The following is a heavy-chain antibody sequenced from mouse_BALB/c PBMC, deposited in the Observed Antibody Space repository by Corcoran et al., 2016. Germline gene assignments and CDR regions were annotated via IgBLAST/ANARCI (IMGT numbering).Heavy chain of an antibody. CDR2: IYWDDDK. CDR3: ARRARPDGYYSYWYFDV. V-gene: IGHV8-12*01. Sequence: QVTLKESGPGILQPSQTLSLTCSFSGFSLSTSGMGVSWIRQPSGKGLEWLAHIYWDDDKRYNPSLKSRLTRSKDTSSNQVFLKITSVDTADTATYYCARRARPDGYYSYWYFDVWGAGTTVTVSS. CDR1: GFSLSTSGMG. D-gene: IGHD2-3*01. J-gene: IGHJ1*01.